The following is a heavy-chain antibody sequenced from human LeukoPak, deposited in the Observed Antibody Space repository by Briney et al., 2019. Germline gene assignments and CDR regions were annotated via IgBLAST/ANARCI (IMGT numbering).Heavy chain of an antibody. CDR2: TTSNGGST. CDR1: GFTFSSSA. D-gene: IGHD6-19*01. V-gene: IGHV3-64*04. CDR3: ARDLSSGWYYFDY. Sequence: GGSLRLSCSASGFTFSSSAMHWVHQAPGKGLEYVSATTSNGGSTYYADSAKGRFTISRDNAKNSLYLQMNSLRAEDTAVYYCARDLSSGWYYFDYWGQGTLVTVSS. J-gene: IGHJ4*02.